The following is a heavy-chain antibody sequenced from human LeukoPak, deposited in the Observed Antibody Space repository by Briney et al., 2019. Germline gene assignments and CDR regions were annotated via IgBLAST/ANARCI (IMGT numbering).Heavy chain of an antibody. Sequence: ASVKVSCKASGYTFTSYDINWVRQATGQGPEWIGWMNPNSGNTGYAQKFQGRVTITRNTSISTAYMELSSLRSEDTAVYYCARGPDYYDSSGYYGIDYWGQGTLVTVSS. D-gene: IGHD3-22*01. J-gene: IGHJ4*02. V-gene: IGHV1-8*03. CDR1: GYTFTSYD. CDR3: ARGPDYYDSSGYYGIDY. CDR2: MNPNSGNT.